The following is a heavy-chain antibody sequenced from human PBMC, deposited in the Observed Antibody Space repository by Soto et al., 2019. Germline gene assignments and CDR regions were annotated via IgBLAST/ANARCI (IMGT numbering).Heavy chain of an antibody. D-gene: IGHD2-21*02. Sequence: SETLSLTCAVYGGSLSGNYWGWIRQPPGEGLEWIGETHHRGKTAYNPSNKSRDKISVDTSRNQISLKLNSLTAADTVVYYCARTTAAIHLNYWSQGTLVTVSS. CDR2: THHRGKT. J-gene: IGHJ4*02. CDR3: ARTTAAIHLNY. CDR1: GGSLSGNY. V-gene: IGHV4-34*01.